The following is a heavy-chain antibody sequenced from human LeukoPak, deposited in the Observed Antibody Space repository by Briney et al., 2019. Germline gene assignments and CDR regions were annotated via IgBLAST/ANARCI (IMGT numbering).Heavy chain of an antibody. J-gene: IGHJ4*02. CDR3: AGHAPYSNYALDY. CDR1: DCSFRSYF. V-gene: IGHV4-59*08. CDR2: IYYSGIT. Sequence: PSETLSLTCTVSDCSFRSYFWSWIRQPPGKGLEWIGYIYYSGITNYNPSLKSRVTISVDTSKNQFSLKLSSVTTDYTAVYYCAGHAPYSNYALDYWGQGTLVTVSS. D-gene: IGHD4-11*01.